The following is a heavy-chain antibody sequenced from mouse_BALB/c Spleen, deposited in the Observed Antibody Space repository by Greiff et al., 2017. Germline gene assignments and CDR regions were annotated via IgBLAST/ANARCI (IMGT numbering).Heavy chain of an antibody. CDR3: ARGIGSYYYAMDY. Sequence: EVQGVESGGGLVKPGGSLKLSCAASGFTFSSYAMSWVRQTPEKRLEWVASISSGGSTYYPDSVKGRFTISRDNARNILYLQMSSLRSEDTAMYYCARGIGSYYYAMDYWGQGTSVTVSS. CDR1: GFTFSSYA. J-gene: IGHJ4*01. V-gene: IGHV5-6-5*01. D-gene: IGHD2-2*01. CDR2: ISSGGST.